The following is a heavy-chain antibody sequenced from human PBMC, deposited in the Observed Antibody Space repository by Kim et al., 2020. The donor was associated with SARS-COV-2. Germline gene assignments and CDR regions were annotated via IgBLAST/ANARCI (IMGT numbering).Heavy chain of an antibody. CDR1: GGTFSSYA. J-gene: IGHJ4*02. CDR2: IIPIFGTA. CDR3: ARGRRGGYNYCDY. D-gene: IGHD5-12*01. V-gene: IGHV1-69*13. Sequence: SVKVSCKASGGTFSSYAISWVRQAPGQGLEWMGGIIPIFGTANYAQKFQGRVTITADESTSTAYMELSSLRSEDTAVYYCARGRRGGYNYCDYWGQGTLVTVSS.